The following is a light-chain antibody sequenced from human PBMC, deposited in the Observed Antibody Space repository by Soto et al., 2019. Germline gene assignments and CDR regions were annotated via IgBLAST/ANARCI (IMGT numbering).Light chain of an antibody. V-gene: IGKV3-20*01. CDR3: QQYGSSPWT. CDR2: GAS. J-gene: IGKJ1*01. Sequence: SVLTQSPGTLSLSPGERATLSCRASQSVSNNYLAWYQQKPGQAPRLLIYGASNRATGIPDRFSGSGSGTDFTLTISRLEPEDFAMYYCQQYGSSPWTFGQGTKVDIK. CDR1: QSVSNNY.